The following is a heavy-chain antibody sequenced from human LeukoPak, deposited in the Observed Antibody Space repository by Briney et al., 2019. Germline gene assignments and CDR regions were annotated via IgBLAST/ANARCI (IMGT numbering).Heavy chain of an antibody. Sequence: PSETLSLTCTVSGGSISSYYWSWIRQPAGKGLEWIGRIYTSGSTNYNPSLKSRATISVDKSKNQFSLKLSSVTAADTAVYYCARDGAVAGTVDYWGQGTLVTVSS. J-gene: IGHJ4*02. D-gene: IGHD6-19*01. CDR3: ARDGAVAGTVDY. V-gene: IGHV4-4*07. CDR2: IYTSGST. CDR1: GGSISSYY.